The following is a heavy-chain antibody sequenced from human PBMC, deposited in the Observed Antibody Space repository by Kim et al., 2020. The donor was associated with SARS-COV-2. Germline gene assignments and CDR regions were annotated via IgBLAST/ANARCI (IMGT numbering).Heavy chain of an antibody. V-gene: IGHV4-34*01. J-gene: IGHJ6*02. Sequence: SETLSLTCAVYGGSLIGYYWSWIRQPPGKGLEWIGEINHRGSTNYNPSLKIRVTISVDTSKNQFSLKLSSVTAADTAVYYCARGRSSSSWVYYYYGMDVWGQGTTVTVSS. CDR3: ARGRSSSSWVYYYYGMDV. D-gene: IGHD6-13*01. CDR2: INHRGST. CDR1: GGSLIGYY.